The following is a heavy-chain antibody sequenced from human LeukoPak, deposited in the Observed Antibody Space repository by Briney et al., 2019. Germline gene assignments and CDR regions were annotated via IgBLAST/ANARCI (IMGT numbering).Heavy chain of an antibody. Sequence: PGGSLRLSCAASGFTFSSYAMSWVRQAPGKGLEWVSTLSGSGGSTYYADSVKGRFTISRDNTKNTLYLQMNSLRAEDTAVYYCARDPSRSWWGYFDYWGQGALVTVSS. CDR2: LSGSGGST. CDR3: ARDPSRSWWGYFDY. D-gene: IGHD6-13*01. V-gene: IGHV3-23*01. J-gene: IGHJ4*02. CDR1: GFTFSSYA.